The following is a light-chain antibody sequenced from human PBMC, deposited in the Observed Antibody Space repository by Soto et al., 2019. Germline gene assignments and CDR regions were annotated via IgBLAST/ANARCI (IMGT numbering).Light chain of an antibody. V-gene: IGLV2-8*01. Sequence: QSVLIQPPSASGSPGQSVTISCTGTSSDVGGYDYVSWYQQHPGKAPKLMIYEVTIRPSGVSDRFSGSKSGNTASLTVSGLQAEDEADYYCSSYTGGNPSYVFGTGTKLTVL. CDR2: EVT. CDR1: SSDVGGYDY. J-gene: IGLJ1*01. CDR3: SSYTGGNPSYV.